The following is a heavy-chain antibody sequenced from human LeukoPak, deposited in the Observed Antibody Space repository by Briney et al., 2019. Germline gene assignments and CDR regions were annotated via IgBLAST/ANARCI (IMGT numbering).Heavy chain of an antibody. Sequence: GGSLRLSCAASGFTFSTYSMNWVRQAPGKGLEWVSSISSSGGYIFDADSVKGRFTISRDNAKNTLYLQMNSLRAEDTAVYFCARERKSSTSMDYWGQGTLVTVSS. V-gene: IGHV3-21*01. CDR2: ISSSGGYI. CDR3: ARERKSSTSMDY. J-gene: IGHJ4*02. CDR1: GFTFSTYS. D-gene: IGHD2-2*01.